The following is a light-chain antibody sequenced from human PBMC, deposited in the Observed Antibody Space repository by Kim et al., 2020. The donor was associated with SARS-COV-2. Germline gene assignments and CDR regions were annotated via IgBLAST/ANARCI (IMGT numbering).Light chain of an antibody. V-gene: IGLV3-1*01. Sequence: SYELTQPPSVSVSPGQTASITCSGDKLGDKYACWYQQKPGQSPVLVIYQDTERPSGIPERFSGSNSGNTATLTIRGTQAMDEADYYCQAWDSSTGVFGTGTNVTVL. CDR2: QDT. J-gene: IGLJ1*01. CDR1: KLGDKY. CDR3: QAWDSSTGV.